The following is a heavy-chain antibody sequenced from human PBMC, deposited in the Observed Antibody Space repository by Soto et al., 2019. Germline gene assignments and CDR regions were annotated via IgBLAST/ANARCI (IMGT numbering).Heavy chain of an antibody. Sequence: RRLSCAASGFTFSSYSMNWVRQAPGKGLEWVSSISSSSSYIYYADSVKGRFTISRDNAKNSLYLQMNSLRAEDTAVYYCARDGGFFFDYWGQGTLVTVSS. CDR3: ARDGGFFFDY. CDR1: GFTFSSYS. J-gene: IGHJ4*02. V-gene: IGHV3-21*01. D-gene: IGHD3-16*01. CDR2: ISSSSSYI.